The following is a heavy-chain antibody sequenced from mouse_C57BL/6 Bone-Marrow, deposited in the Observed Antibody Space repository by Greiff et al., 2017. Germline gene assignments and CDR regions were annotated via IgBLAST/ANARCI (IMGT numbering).Heavy chain of an antibody. Sequence: QVQLQQSGPELVKPGASVKLSCKASGYTFTSYWMPWVKQRPGQGLEWIGNINPSNGGTNYNAQFKSKATLTVDKSSSTAYMQLSSLTSEDSAVYYCARLDEDYCGRSYAMDYWGQGTSVTVSS. CDR2: INPSNGGT. D-gene: IGHD1-1*01. J-gene: IGHJ4*01. V-gene: IGHV1-53*01. CDR1: GYTFTSYW. CDR3: ARLDEDYCGRSYAMDY.